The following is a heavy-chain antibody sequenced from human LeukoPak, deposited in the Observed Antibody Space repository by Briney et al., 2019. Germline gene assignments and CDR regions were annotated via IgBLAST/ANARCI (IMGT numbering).Heavy chain of an antibody. CDR1: GGPIISSSYF. J-gene: IGHJ3*02. V-gene: IGHV4-39*01. Sequence: SVTLSLTCSVAGGPIISSSYFWGWIRQPPGKGLEWIGSIYYSGSTYYNPSLKSRVTISVDTSKNQFSLKLTSVTAAYTAVYYCARPLKYCSTSTCYSAFHIWAQGTMVTVSS. CDR3: ARPLKYCSTSTCYSAFHI. CDR2: IYYSGST. D-gene: IGHD2-2*01.